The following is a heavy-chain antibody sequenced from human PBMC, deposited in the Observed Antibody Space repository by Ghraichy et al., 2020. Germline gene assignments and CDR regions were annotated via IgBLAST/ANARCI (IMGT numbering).Heavy chain of an antibody. J-gene: IGHJ4*02. CDR1: GFTVSSNY. D-gene: IGHD3-3*01. Sequence: GGSPRLSCAASGFTVSSNYMSWVRQAPGKGLEWVSVIYSGGSTYYADSVKGRFTISRDNSKNTLYLQMNSLRAEDTAVYYCARLRFLEWLLDYWGQGTLVTVSS. CDR3: ARLRFLEWLLDY. CDR2: IYSGGST. V-gene: IGHV3-53*01.